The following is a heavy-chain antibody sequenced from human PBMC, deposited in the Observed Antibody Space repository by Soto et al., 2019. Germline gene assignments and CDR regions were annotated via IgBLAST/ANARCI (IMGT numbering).Heavy chain of an antibody. J-gene: IGHJ6*02. D-gene: IGHD3-10*01. CDR2: INPNDGIT. CDR1: GYTFITYQ. CDR3: ARERRSFGPGYGIDV. V-gene: IGHV1-46*01. Sequence: ASVKVSCKASGYTFITYQMHWVRQAPGQGLEWMGMINPNDGITDYTQNFQGRVTMTRDTSTSTVYMDLSSLTSEDTAVYYCARERRSFGPGYGIDVWGQGPTVTVS.